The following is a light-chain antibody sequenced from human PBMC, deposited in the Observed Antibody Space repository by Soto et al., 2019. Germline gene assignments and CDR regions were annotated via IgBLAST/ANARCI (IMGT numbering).Light chain of an antibody. V-gene: IGLV7-43*01. CDR1: TGAVTSGYC. J-gene: IGLJ1*01. Sequence: QAVVTQEPSLTVSPGGTVTLTCASSTGAVTSGYCPNWIQQKPGQAPRTLIYSTNKKHSWTPARFSGSLLGGKAALTLSGVQPEDEAEYYCLLYCGGRQVNYVFGTGTKVTVL. CDR2: STN. CDR3: LLYCGGRQVNYV.